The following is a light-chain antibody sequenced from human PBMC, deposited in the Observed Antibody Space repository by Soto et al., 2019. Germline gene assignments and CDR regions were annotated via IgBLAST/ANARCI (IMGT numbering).Light chain of an antibody. V-gene: IGLV1-47*01. CDR2: RNN. J-gene: IGLJ1*01. CDR1: NSNIASNT. Sequence: QSVLTHPPSASETPGQTVSISWSGSNSNIASNTVNWYQHLPGTAPKLLIYRNNQRPSGVPDRFSDAKSCTSAFLAISGLRSEDEADYYCAAWDDRLSAYVLGTGRKVTVL. CDR3: AAWDDRLSAYV.